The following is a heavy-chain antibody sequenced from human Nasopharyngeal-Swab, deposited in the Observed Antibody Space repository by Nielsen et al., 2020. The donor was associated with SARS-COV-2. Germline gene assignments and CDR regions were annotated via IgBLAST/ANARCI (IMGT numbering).Heavy chain of an antibody. J-gene: IGHJ6*02. V-gene: IGHV3-30*18. CDR2: ISYDGSNK. CDR1: GFTFSSYG. D-gene: IGHD3-3*01. CDR3: AKSIKVEDFWSGYYGLDYYYGMDV. Sequence: GSRKISGAASGFTFSSYGMHWVRQAPGKGLEWVAVISYDGSNKYYADSVKGRFTISRDNSKNTLYLQMNSLRAEDTAVYYCAKSIKVEDFWSGYYGLDYYYGMDVWGQGTTVTVSS.